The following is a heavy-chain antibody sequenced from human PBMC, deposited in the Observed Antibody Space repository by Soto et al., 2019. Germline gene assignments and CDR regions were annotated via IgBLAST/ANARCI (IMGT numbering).Heavy chain of an antibody. V-gene: IGHV1-69*08. Sequence: QVQLVQSGAAVRKPGSSVKVSCRASGSTFSSYTVNWVRQAPGQGLEWIGRIIPILGTTDYARRFKGRVTITADRSAKTGYMELTSLTSEDTAVYYCARRRYCGADCYSKFYYAMDVWGQGTTVTVSS. CDR2: IIPILGTT. D-gene: IGHD2-21*02. CDR1: GSTFSSYT. J-gene: IGHJ6*02. CDR3: ARRRYCGADCYSKFYYAMDV.